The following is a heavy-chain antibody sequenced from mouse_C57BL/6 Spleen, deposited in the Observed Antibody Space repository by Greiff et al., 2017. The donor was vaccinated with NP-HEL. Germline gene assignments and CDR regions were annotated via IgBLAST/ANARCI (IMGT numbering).Heavy chain of an antibody. J-gene: IGHJ3*01. D-gene: IGHD1-1*01. Sequence: VQRVESGAELAKPGASVKLSCKASGYTFTSYWMHWVKQRPGQGLEWIGYINPSSGYTKYNQKFKDKATLTADKSSSTAYMQLSSLTYEDSAVYYCARGITTVVAPTAYWGQGTLVTVSA. CDR2: INPSSGYT. V-gene: IGHV1-7*01. CDR3: ARGITTVVAPTAY. CDR1: GYTFTSYW.